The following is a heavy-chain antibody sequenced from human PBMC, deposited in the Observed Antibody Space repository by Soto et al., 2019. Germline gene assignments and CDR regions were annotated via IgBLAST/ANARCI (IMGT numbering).Heavy chain of an antibody. CDR2: ISADNGNT. Sequence: SVKVSFKDSCYTFRSYGISWVRQAPVQGLEWMGWISADNGNTNYAQKFQGRVTMTTDTSTSTAYMELRSLRSDDTAVYYCARDPRNTAMVDWGQGSLVTVSS. D-gene: IGHD5-18*01. CDR3: ARDPRNTAMVD. J-gene: IGHJ4*02. V-gene: IGHV1-18*04. CDR1: CYTFRSYG.